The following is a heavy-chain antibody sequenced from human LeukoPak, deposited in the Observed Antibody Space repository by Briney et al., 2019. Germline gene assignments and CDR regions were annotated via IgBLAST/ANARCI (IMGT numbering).Heavy chain of an antibody. CDR3: AREPSY. CDR1: GGSFSGYY. CDR2: IYYSGST. V-gene: IGHV4-31*11. Sequence: SETLSLTCAVYGGSFSGYYWSWIRQHPGKGLEWIGYIYYSGSTYYNPPLKSRVTISVDTSKNQFSLKLSSVTAADTAVYYCAREPSYWGQGTLVTVSS. J-gene: IGHJ4*02.